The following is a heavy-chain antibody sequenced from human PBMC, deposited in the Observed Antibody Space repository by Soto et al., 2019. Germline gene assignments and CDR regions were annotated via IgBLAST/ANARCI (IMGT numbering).Heavy chain of an antibody. CDR1: GGSISSGGYY. Sequence: QVQLQESGPGLVKPSQTLSLTCTVSGGSISSGGYYWSWIRQHPGKGLEWIGYIYYSGSTYYNPSLKSRVTISVDTSKNQFSLKLSSVTAADTAVYYCARVSGDFWSGYYPGVHDYWGQGPLVTVSS. CDR3: ARVSGDFWSGYYPGVHDY. J-gene: IGHJ4*02. CDR2: IYYSGST. D-gene: IGHD3-3*01. V-gene: IGHV4-31*03.